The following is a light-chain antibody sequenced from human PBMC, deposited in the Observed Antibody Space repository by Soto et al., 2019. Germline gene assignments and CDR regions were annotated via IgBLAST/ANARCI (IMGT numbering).Light chain of an antibody. CDR3: SSYSSSSTLLV. Sequence: QSVLTQPASVSGSPGQSITISCNGTSSDVGGYKYVSWYQQYPGKAPKLKIYEVSNRPSGVSNRFSGSKSGNTASLTISGLQAEDEADYYCSSYSSSSTLLVFGSGTKV. CDR1: SSDVGGYKY. J-gene: IGLJ1*01. V-gene: IGLV2-14*01. CDR2: EVS.